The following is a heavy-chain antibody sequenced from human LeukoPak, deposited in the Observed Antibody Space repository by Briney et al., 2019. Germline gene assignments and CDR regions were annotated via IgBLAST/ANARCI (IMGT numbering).Heavy chain of an antibody. J-gene: IGHJ3*02. D-gene: IGHD6-19*01. V-gene: IGHV3-66*02. CDR1: GFTVSSNY. Sequence: GGSLRLSCAASGFTVSSNYMSWVRQAPGKRLEWVSVIYSGGSTYYADSVKGRFTISRDNSKNTLYLQMNSLRAEDTAVYYCARVSSGWYIGGAFDIWGQGTMVTVSS. CDR3: ARVSSGWYIGGAFDI. CDR2: IYSGGST.